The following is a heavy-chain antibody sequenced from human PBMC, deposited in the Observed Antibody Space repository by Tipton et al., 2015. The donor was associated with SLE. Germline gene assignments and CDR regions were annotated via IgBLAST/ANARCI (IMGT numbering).Heavy chain of an antibody. Sequence: GLVKPSETLSLTCAVSGYSISSGYYWGWIRQPPGKGLEWIGSIYHSGSTYYNPSLKSRVTISVDTSKNQFSLKLSSVTAADTAVYYCASHTGGAEGWFDPWGQGTLVTVSS. J-gene: IGHJ5*02. CDR1: GYSISSGYY. CDR3: ASHTGGAEGWFDP. D-gene: IGHD3-10*01. CDR2: IYHSGST. V-gene: IGHV4-38-2*01.